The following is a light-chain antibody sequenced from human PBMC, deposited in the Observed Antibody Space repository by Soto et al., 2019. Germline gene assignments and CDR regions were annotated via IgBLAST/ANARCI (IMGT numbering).Light chain of an antibody. CDR3: QQHSNWPLT. V-gene: IGKV1-5*01. J-gene: IGKJ4*02. CDR2: EAS. CDR1: QTISSW. Sequence: DIPVTPSPSTLSASLGARVTITCRASQTISSWLAWYQQKPGKPPNLLIYEASTRASGVPSRFSGSGSGTDFTLTISSLEPEDFAVYYCQQHSNWPLTFGGGTKVDIK.